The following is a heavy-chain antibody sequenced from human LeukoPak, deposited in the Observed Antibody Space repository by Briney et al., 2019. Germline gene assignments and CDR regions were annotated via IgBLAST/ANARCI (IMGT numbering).Heavy chain of an antibody. V-gene: IGHV3-23*01. CDR2: ISGSDTST. CDR1: GFTFSSYA. D-gene: IGHD1-26*01. CDR3: AGGGKYGY. Sequence: HTGGSLRLSCAASGFTFSSYAMSWVRQAPGKGLEWVSAISGSDTSTYYADYVKGRFTFSRDNSKNTLYLQMNSLRAEDTAVYYCAGGGKYGYWGQGTMVTVST. J-gene: IGHJ4*02.